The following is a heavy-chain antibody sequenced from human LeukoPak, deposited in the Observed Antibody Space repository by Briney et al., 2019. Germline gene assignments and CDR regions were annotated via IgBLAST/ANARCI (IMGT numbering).Heavy chain of an antibody. V-gene: IGHV4-39*01. CDR2: SYYSGST. J-gene: IGHJ6*02. CDR1: GGSISSSSYY. CDR3: ARPGGGSLYYYYGMAV. Sequence: SETLSLTCTVSGGSISSSSYYWGWIRQPPGQGLQGIGSSYYSGSTYYNPSLKSRVIVAVDTSRNEFSVKFGSVPAADTAVYYCARPGGGSLYYYYGMAVWGQGTTVTVSS. D-gene: IGHD2-15*01.